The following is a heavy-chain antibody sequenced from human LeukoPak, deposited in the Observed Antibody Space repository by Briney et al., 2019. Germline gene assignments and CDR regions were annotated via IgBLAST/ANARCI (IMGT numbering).Heavy chain of an antibody. CDR1: GFTFSSYA. CDR3: AEILWSYLDY. D-gene: IGHD3-10*01. CDR2: ISGSGGST. V-gene: IGHV3-23*01. J-gene: IGHJ4*02. Sequence: AGGSLRLSCAASGFTFSSYAMSWVRQAPGKGLEWVSAISGSGGSTYYADSVKGRFTISRDNSKNTLYLQMHSLRAEDTAVYYCAEILWSYLDYWGQGTLVTVSS.